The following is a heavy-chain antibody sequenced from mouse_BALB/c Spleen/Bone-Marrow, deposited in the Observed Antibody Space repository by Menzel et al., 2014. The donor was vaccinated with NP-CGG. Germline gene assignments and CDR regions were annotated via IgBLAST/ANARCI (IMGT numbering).Heavy chain of an antibody. J-gene: IGHJ4*01. CDR3: ARLIYGSSDSGDV. CDR2: INPSNGRT. D-gene: IGHD1-1*01. CDR1: GYTFTGYW. Sequence: QVQLQQSGAELVKPGASVKLSCKASGYTFTGYWMHWVKQRPGQGLEWIGEINPSNGRTNYNEKFKSMATLTVEKSSSTAYMQLSSLTAEDSAVLYGARLIYGSSDSGDVWGQGTSVTGSA. V-gene: IGHV1S81*02.